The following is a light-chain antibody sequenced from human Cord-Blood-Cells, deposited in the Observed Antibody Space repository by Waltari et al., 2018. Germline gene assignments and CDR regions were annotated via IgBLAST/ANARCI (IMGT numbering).Light chain of an antibody. CDR1: SSAGGGYNY. J-gene: IGLJ3*02. CDR2: EVS. CDR3: SSYTSSSTLGV. Sequence: QSALTQPASVSGSPGQSITISCTGTSSAGGGYNYVSWYQQHPGKAPKLMIYEVSNRPSGVSNRFSGSKSGNTASLTISGLQAEDEADYYCSSYTSSSTLGVFGGGTKLTVL. V-gene: IGLV2-14*01.